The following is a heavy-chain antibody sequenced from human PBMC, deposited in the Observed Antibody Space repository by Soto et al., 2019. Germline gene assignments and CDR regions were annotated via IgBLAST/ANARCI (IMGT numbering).Heavy chain of an antibody. J-gene: IGHJ4*02. CDR2: ISWDGGST. CDR1: GFTFDDYT. V-gene: IGHV3-43*01. CDR3: AKEGSGSYRGPFDY. D-gene: IGHD1-26*01. Sequence: GGSLRLSCAASGFTFDDYTMHWVRQAPGKGLEWVSLISWDGGSTYYADSVKGRFTISRDNSKNSLYLQMNSLRTEDTAMYYCAKEGSGSYRGPFDYWGQGTLVTVSS.